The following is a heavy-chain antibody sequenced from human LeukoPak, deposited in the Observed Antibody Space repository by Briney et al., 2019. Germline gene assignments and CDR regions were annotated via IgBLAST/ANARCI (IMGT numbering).Heavy chain of an antibody. Sequence: ASVKVSCKASGYTFTSCGISWVRQAPGQGLEWMGWISAYNGNTNYAQKLQGRVTMTTDTSTSTAYMELRSLRSDDTAVYYCARDYQYYGSGSYYNVPYYFDYWGQGTLVTVSS. CDR3: ARDYQYYGSGSYYNVPYYFDY. CDR2: ISAYNGNT. J-gene: IGHJ4*02. CDR1: GYTFTSCG. D-gene: IGHD3-10*01. V-gene: IGHV1-18*01.